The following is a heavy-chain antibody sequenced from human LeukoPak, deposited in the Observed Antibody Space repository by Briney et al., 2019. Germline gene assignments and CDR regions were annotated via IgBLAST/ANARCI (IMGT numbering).Heavy chain of an antibody. J-gene: IGHJ4*02. CDR3: AIHDIVVVVAAGGVY. Sequence: PGGSLRLSCAASGFTFSSYAMSWVRQAPGKGLEWVSAISGSGGSTYYADSVKGRFTISRGNSKNTLYLQMNSLRAEDTAVYYCAIHDIVVVVAAGGVYWGQGTLVTVSS. CDR2: ISGSGGST. CDR1: GFTFSSYA. D-gene: IGHD2-15*01. V-gene: IGHV3-23*01.